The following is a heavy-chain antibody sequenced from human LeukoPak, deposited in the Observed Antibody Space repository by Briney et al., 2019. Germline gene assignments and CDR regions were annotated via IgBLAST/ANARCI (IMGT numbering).Heavy chain of an antibody. D-gene: IGHD2-21*01. Sequence: SETLSLTCAVSGGSISSGGYYWSWIRQPPGKGLEWIGEINHSGSTNYNPSLKSRVTISVDTSKNQFSLKLSSVTAADTAVYYCARVGDSGGFDPWGQGTLVTVSS. V-gene: IGHV4-34*01. CDR3: ARVGDSGGFDP. J-gene: IGHJ5*02. CDR2: INHSGST. CDR1: GGSISSGGYY.